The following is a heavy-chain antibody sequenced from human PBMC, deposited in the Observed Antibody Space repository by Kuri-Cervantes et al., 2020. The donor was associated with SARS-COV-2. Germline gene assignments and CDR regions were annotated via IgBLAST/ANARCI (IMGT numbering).Heavy chain of an antibody. CDR2: INPSGGST. CDR1: GYTFTSYY. J-gene: IGHJ3*02. CDR3: ARPSGDGPLEWLGSRADNDAFDI. Sequence: ASVKVSCKASGYTFTSYYMHWVRQAPGQGLEWMGIINPSGGSTSYAQKFQGRVTMTRDTSTSTVYMELSSLRSEDTAVYYCARPSGDGPLEWLGSRADNDAFDIWGQGTMVTASS. V-gene: IGHV1-46*01. D-gene: IGHD3-3*01.